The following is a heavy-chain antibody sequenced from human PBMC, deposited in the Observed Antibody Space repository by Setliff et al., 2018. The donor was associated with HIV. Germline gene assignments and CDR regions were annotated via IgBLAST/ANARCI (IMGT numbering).Heavy chain of an antibody. J-gene: IGHJ4*02. V-gene: IGHV4-61*09. D-gene: IGHD2-15*01. CDR3: ARGFCSGGTCFDY. CDR1: GGSITSGNYF. Sequence: SETLSLTCTVSGGSITSGNYFWSWIRQPAGKGLEWIGHMYTDGSTYYSPSLKSRVTISVDTSANQFSLKLTSVTAADTAVYYCARGFCSGGTCFDYWGQGTLVTVSS. CDR2: MYTDGST.